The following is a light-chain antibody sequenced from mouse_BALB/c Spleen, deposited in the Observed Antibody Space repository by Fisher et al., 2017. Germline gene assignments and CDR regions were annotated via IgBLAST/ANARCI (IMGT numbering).Light chain of an antibody. J-gene: IGKJ5*01. CDR3: QQWSSYPLT. CDR2: DTS. CDR1: SSVSY. V-gene: IGKV4-55*01. Sequence: IVLTQTPAIMSASPGEKVTMTCSASSSVSYMYWYQQKPGSSPRLLIYDTSNLASGVPVRFSGSGSGTSYSLTTSRMEAEDAATYYCQQWSSYPLTFGAGTKLELK.